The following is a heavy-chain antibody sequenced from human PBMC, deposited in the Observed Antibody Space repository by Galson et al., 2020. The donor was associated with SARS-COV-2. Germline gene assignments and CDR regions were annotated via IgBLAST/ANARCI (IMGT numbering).Heavy chain of an antibody. Sequence: GESLKISCAASGFTFSDHYMDWVRQAPGKGLEWVGRIRNKAASYSTDYAASVKGRFSISRDDSKNSLYLQMNGLKTEDSAVYYCSRDWEGAGYYWGQGSLVSVSS. V-gene: IGHV3-72*01. D-gene: IGHD3-10*01. CDR3: SRDWEGAGYY. J-gene: IGHJ4*02. CDR1: GFTFSDHY. CDR2: IRNKAASYST.